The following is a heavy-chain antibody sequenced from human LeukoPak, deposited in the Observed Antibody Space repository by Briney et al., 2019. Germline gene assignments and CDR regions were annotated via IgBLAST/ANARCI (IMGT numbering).Heavy chain of an antibody. CDR1: GGSISSSTYY. V-gene: IGHV4-39*01. CDR2: IYYSGST. J-gene: IGHJ4*02. CDR3: VRGSTLRHYQY. Sequence: SETLSLTCTVSGGSISSSTYYWGWIRRPPGKGLEWIGSIYYSGSTYYNPSLKSRTTVSVDTSKNQFSPKLSSVTAADTAVYYCVRGSTLRHYQYWGQGTLVTVSS. D-gene: IGHD3-16*01.